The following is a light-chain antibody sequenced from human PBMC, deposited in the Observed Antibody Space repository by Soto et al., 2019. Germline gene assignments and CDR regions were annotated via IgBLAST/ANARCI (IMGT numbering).Light chain of an antibody. V-gene: IGKV4-1*01. CDR2: WAS. J-gene: IGKJ1*01. CDR1: QSILYNSHNKNY. CDR3: QQYHDTPRT. Sequence: DIVMTQSPDSLAVSLGERATINCKSSQSILYNSHNKNYLAWYQQKAGQPPKLLIYWASTRESGVPDRFSGSGSGTDFTLTISSLQAEDVAVYYCQQYHDTPRTFGQGTKVEIK.